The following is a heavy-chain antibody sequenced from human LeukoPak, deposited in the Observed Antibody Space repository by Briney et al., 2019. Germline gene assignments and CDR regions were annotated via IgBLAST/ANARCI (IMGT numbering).Heavy chain of an antibody. J-gene: IGHJ4*02. CDR3: ARNTPNYGDFDF. CDR2: MNPNSGDT. CDR1: GYTFTSYE. D-gene: IGHD4-17*01. V-gene: IGHV1-8*01. Sequence: VKVSCKASGYTFTSYEFNWVRQAPGQGLEWLGWMNPNSGDTGYAQRFQGRVSMTRDTSITTAYMELSSLRSDDTAIYYCARNTPNYGDFDFWGQGTLVTVSS.